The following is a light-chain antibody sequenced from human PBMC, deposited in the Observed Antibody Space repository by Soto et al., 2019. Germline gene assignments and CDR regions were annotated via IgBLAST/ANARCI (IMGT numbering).Light chain of an antibody. CDR1: QSVSSSY. J-gene: IGKJ5*01. CDR2: DAS. V-gene: IGKV3-11*01. CDR3: QQRSNWPLT. Sequence: EIVLTQTPCTLSLSPGERATLSCRASQSVSSSYLAWYQQKPGQAPRLLIYDASNRATGIPARFSGSGSGTDFTLTISSLEPEDFAVYYCQQRSNWPLTFGQGTRLEIK.